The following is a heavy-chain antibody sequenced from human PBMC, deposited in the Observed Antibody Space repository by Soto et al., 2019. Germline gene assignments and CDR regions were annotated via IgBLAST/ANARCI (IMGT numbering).Heavy chain of an antibody. J-gene: IGHJ4*02. CDR3: VRSKGGFSYGTPFDY. CDR2: ISLNSGNI. Sequence: DVQLEESGGALVQPGRSLRLSCAASGFTFDDYAMHWVRQVLGKGLEWVSSISLNSGNIGYADSVKGRFTTSRDNAKNSLYLQMNSLRPENTALYYCVRSKGGFSYGTPFDYWGQGTLFTVSS. D-gene: IGHD5-12*01. CDR1: GFTFDDYA. V-gene: IGHV3-9*01.